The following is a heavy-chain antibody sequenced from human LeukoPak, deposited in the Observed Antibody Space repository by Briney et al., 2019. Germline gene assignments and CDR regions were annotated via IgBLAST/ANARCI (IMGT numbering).Heavy chain of an antibody. CDR1: GFTFSSYA. V-gene: IGHV3-30*04. D-gene: IGHD4-11*01. CDR2: ISYDGSKI. Sequence: GGSLRLSCAASGFTFSSYAMHWVRQAPGKGLEWVAVISYDGSKIYYADSVKGRFTISRDNSKNTLYLQMDSLRAEDTAVYFCARGDYSSHTLWGQGTLVTVSS. J-gene: IGHJ4*02. CDR3: ARGDYSSHTL.